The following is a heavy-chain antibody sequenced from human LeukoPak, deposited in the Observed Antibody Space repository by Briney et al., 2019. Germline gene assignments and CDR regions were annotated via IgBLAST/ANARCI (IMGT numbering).Heavy chain of an antibody. CDR3: ARVLAVPAAFYFYYGLDV. D-gene: IGHD2-2*01. CDR2: IKQDGSQK. CDR1: GFTFSTYW. J-gene: IGHJ6*02. V-gene: IGHV3-7*04. Sequence: GGSLRLSCAASGFTFSTYWMSWVRQAPGKGLEWVANIKQDGSQKYYGDSVKGRFTISRDNAKNSLYLQMNSLRAEDTAVYFCARVLAVPAAFYFYYGLDVWGQGTAVTVSS.